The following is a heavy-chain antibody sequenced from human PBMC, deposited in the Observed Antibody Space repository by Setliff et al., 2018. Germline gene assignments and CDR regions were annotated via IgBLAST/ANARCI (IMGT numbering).Heavy chain of an antibody. V-gene: IGHV4-61*09. D-gene: IGHD3-10*01. CDR3: ARSLGSGSYYNSRPFYSDY. CDR1: GGSISSGSNY. Sequence: PSETLSLTCTVSGGSISSGSNYWSWIRQPAGRGLEWIGHIDPSGNTNYHPSLKSRVTISGDASKNQFSLKLTSVTAADTAVYFCARSLGSGSYYNSRPFYSDYWGQGTLVTVSS. CDR2: IDPSGNT. J-gene: IGHJ4*02.